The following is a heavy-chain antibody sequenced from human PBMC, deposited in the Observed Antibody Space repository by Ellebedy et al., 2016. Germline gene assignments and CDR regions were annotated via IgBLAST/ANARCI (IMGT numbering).Heavy chain of an antibody. D-gene: IGHD3-16*01. J-gene: IGHJ4*02. CDR2: ISGSGGST. CDR1: GFTVSSNY. V-gene: IGHV3-23*01. Sequence: GESLKISCAASGFTVSSNYMSWVRQAPGKGLEWVSAISGSGGSTYYADSVKGRFTISRDNSKNTLYLQMNSLRAEDTALYYCAKEAITFGGVFDYWGQGILVIVSS. CDR3: AKEAITFGGVFDY.